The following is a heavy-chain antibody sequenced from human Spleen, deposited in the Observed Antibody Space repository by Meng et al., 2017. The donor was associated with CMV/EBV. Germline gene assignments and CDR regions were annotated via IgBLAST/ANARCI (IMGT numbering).Heavy chain of an antibody. CDR2: INPNSGGT. Sequence: KASGYTFTGYYMHWVRQAPGQGLEWVGWINPNSGGTNYAQKFQGRVTMTRDTSTRIAYMELRSLRSDDTAVYYCARDPQFWSGSYSDYWGQGTLVTVSS. V-gene: IGHV1-2*02. J-gene: IGHJ4*02. CDR3: ARDPQFWSGSYSDY. CDR1: GYTFTGYY. D-gene: IGHD3-3*01.